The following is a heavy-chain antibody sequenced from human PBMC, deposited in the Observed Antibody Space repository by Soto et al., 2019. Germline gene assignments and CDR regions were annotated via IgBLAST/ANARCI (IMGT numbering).Heavy chain of an antibody. J-gene: IGHJ4*02. D-gene: IGHD4-17*01. CDR1: GYTFTSFY. CDR2: INPHSDDT. CDR3: ARDGNGDYGIDF. V-gene: IGHV1-2*02. Sequence: QVQLVQSGAEVKKPGASVKVSCKASGYTFTSFYIHWVRQAPGQGLEWMGWINPHSDDTKYAQKFQGRVSMTSDTSISTGYMELSRLTSDDTAVYYCARDGNGDYGIDFWGQGPLVTVSA.